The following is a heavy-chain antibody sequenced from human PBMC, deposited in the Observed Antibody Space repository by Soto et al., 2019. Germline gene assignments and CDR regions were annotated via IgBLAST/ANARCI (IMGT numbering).Heavy chain of an antibody. CDR2: IYYSGST. Sequence: SETLSLTCTVSGGSISSSSYYWGWIRQPPGKGLEWIGSIYYSGSTYYNPSLKSRVTISVDTSKNQFSLKLSSVTAADTAVYYCARHVSRWPRSHPSYGMDVWGQGTTVTVSS. CDR3: ARHVSRWPRSHPSYGMDV. V-gene: IGHV4-39*01. J-gene: IGHJ6*02. D-gene: IGHD2-15*01. CDR1: GGSISSSSYY.